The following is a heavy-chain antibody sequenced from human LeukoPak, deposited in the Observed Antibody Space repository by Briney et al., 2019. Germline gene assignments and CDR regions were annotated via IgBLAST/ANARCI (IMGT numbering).Heavy chain of an antibody. CDR1: GFTFSSYA. Sequence: GRSLRLSCAASGFTFSSYAMHWVRQAPGKGLEWVAVISYDGRNKYYADSVKGRFTISRDNSKNTLYLQMNSLRAEDTAVYYCARGQWLVTGGYFDYWGQGTLVTVSS. J-gene: IGHJ4*02. D-gene: IGHD6-19*01. V-gene: IGHV3-30*04. CDR2: ISYDGRNK. CDR3: ARGQWLVTGGYFDY.